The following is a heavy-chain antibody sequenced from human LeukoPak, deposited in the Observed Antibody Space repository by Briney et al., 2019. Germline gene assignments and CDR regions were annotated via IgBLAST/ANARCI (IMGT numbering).Heavy chain of an antibody. CDR2: IYYSGST. Sequence: SETLSLTCTVSGGSISSYYWSWIRQPPGKGLEWIGYIYYSGSTNYNPSLKSRVTISVDTSKNQFSLKVNSVTAADTAGYYCARAPGNDYYPYYYMDVWGKGTTVTVSS. J-gene: IGHJ6*03. CDR3: ARAPGNDYYPYYYMDV. D-gene: IGHD4/OR15-4a*01. CDR1: GGSISSYY. V-gene: IGHV4-59*01.